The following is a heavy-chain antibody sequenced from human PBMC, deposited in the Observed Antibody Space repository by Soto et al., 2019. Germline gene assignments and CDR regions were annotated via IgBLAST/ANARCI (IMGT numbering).Heavy chain of an antibody. D-gene: IGHD3-10*01. CDR1: GGSFSGYY. CDR3: ARVFWTSGEMVRGVIMGYYYYGMDV. V-gene: IGHV4-34*01. Sequence: SETLSLTCAVYGGSFSGYYWSWIRQPPGKGLEWIGEINHSGSTNYNPSLKSRVTISLDTSKNQFSLKLSSVTAADSAVYYCARVFWTSGEMVRGVIMGYYYYGMDVWGQGTTVTVSS. J-gene: IGHJ6*02. CDR2: INHSGST.